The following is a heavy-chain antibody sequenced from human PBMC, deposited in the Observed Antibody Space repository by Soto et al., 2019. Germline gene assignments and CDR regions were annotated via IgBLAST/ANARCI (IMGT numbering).Heavy chain of an antibody. CDR2: ISGSGGST. CDR3: TTDPQSGYWNYDDAFDI. V-gene: IGHV3-23*01. D-gene: IGHD1-7*01. J-gene: IGHJ3*02. CDR1: GFTFSSYG. Sequence: GGSLRLSCAASGFTFSSYGMSWVRQAPGKGLEWVSAISGSGGSTYYADSVKGRFTISRDNSKNTLYLQMNSLKTEDTAVYYCTTDPQSGYWNYDDAFDIWGQGTIVTVSS.